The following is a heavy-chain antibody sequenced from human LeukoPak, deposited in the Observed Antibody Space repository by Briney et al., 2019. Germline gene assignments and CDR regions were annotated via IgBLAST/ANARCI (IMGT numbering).Heavy chain of an antibody. D-gene: IGHD6-19*01. CDR2: ISYDGSNK. CDR1: GFTFSSYG. Sequence: GGSLRLSCAASGFTFSSYGMHWVRQAPGKGLEWVAVISYDGSNKYYADSVKGRFTISRDNSKNTLYLQMNSLRAEDTAVYYCAKELTSSGWFDYWGQGTLVTVSS. CDR3: AKELTSSGWFDY. J-gene: IGHJ4*02. V-gene: IGHV3-30*18.